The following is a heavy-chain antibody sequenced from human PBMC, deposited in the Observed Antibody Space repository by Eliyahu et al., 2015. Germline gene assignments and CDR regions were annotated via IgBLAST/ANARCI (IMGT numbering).Heavy chain of an antibody. J-gene: IGHJ4*02. CDR3: ARVEKSDYALFDY. D-gene: IGHD4-17*01. V-gene: IGHV4-31*03. CDR1: GGSXXSGGYY. Sequence: QVQLQESGPGLVKPSQTLSXTXXXXGGSXXSGGYYWSWIRQHPGKGLEWIGYIYYSGSTYYNPSLKSRVTISVDTSKNQFSLKLSSVTAADTAVYYCARVEKSDYALFDYWGQGTLVTVSS. CDR2: IYYSGST.